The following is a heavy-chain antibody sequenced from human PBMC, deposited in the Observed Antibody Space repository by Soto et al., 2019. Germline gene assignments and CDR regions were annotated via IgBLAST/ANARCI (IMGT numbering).Heavy chain of an antibody. D-gene: IGHD1-26*01. J-gene: IGHJ4*02. V-gene: IGHV4-34*01. CDR1: GGSFSGYY. CDR3: ASLHSGSYPGSRVFDF. Sequence: SETLSLTCAVYGGSFSGYYWSWIRQPPGKGLEWIGEINHSGSTNYNPSLKSRVTISVDTSKNQFSLKLSSVTAADTAVYYCASLHSGSYPGSRVFDFWGQGTRVTVSS. CDR2: INHSGST.